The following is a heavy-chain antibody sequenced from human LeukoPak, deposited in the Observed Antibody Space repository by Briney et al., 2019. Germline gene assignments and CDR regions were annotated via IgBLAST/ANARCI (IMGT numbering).Heavy chain of an antibody. J-gene: IGHJ4*02. CDR1: GYTFTSYG. V-gene: IGHV1-18*01. D-gene: IGHD4-17*01. CDR2: ISAYNGNT. Sequence: ASAKVSCKASGYTFTSYGICWVRQAPGQGLEWMGWISAYNGNTNYAQKLQGRFTMTTDTSTSTAYMELRSLRSDDTAVYYCARDWLYGEPFDYWGQGTLVTVSS. CDR3: ARDWLYGEPFDY.